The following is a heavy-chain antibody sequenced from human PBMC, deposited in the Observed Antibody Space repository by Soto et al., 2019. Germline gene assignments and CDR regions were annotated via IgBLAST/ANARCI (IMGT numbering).Heavy chain of an antibody. CDR1: GYTFTSYG. CDR2: ISAYNGNT. CDR3: AIFFAGYSSCWSASYCDY. V-gene: IGHV1-18*04. J-gene: IGHJ4*02. Sequence: ASVKVSCKASGYTFTSYGISWVRQAPGQGLEWMGWISAYNGNTNYAQKLQGRVTMTTDTSTSTAYMELRSLRSGDTAVYYCAIFFAGYSSCWSASYCDYWGQGTLGIVSA. D-gene: IGHD6-19*01.